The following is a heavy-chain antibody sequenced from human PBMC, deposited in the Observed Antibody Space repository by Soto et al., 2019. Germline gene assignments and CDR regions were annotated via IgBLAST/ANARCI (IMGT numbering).Heavy chain of an antibody. D-gene: IGHD2-2*01. CDR1: GFSLSTSGVG. CDR2: IYWDDDK. V-gene: IGHV2-5*02. J-gene: IGHJ5*02. Sequence: QITLKESGPTLVKPTQTLTLTCTFSGFSLSTSGVGVGWIRQPPGKALEWLALIYWDDDKRYSPSLKSRLTITKDTSNNQVVLTMTNMDPVDTATYYCAHRRGYCISTSCYDWFDPWGQGTLVTVSS. CDR3: AHRRGYCISTSCYDWFDP.